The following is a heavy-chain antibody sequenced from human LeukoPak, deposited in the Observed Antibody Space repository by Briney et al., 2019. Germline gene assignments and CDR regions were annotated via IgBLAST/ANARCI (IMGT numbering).Heavy chain of an antibody. J-gene: IGHJ4*02. CDR3: ARGLRGYSGYGVLDY. CDR2: INPSGGST. V-gene: IGHV1-46*02. CDR1: GYIFNTYG. D-gene: IGHD5-12*01. Sequence: ASVKVSCKASGYIFNTYGMNWVRQAPGQGLEWMGIINPSGGSTSYAQKFQGRVTMTRDTSTSTVYMELSSLRSEDTAVYYCARGLRGYSGYGVLDYWGQGTLVTVSS.